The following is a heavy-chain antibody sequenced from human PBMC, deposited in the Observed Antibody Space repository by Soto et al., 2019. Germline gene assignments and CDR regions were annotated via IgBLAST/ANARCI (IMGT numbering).Heavy chain of an antibody. V-gene: IGHV4-31*03. Sequence: QAQLQESGPGLVKASQTLSITCTVSGGSISSGSYCWSWIRQHPATGLEWRGNIYYSGSTPYNPSHRSRHTMSVDTSKSQFSLKLSSVTAADTAVYFCARGRRQLVRVWYFDLWGRCTPVTLSS. J-gene: IGHJ2*01. CDR2: IYYSGST. D-gene: IGHD6-6*01. CDR3: ARGRRQLVRVWYFDL. CDR1: GGSISSGSYC.